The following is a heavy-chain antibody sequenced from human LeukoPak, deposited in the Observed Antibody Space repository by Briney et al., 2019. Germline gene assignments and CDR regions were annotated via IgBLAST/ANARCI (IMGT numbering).Heavy chain of an antibody. V-gene: IGHV3-23*01. D-gene: IGHD2-21*01. CDR3: AKDFRIGYSAHFDY. CDR2: IYENGGTT. CDR1: GFTFRSHA. J-gene: IGHJ4*02. Sequence: GGSLRLSCVGSGFTFRSHAMSWVRQAPEKGLEFVSGIYENGGTTYYADSLKGRFSISRDNSKNTLYLQMDSLRGEDTAVYYCAKDFRIGYSAHFDYWGQGALVTVSS.